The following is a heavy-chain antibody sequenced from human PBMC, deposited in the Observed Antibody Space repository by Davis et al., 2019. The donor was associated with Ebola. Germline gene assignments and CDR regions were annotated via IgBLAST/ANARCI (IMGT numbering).Heavy chain of an antibody. J-gene: IGHJ4*02. CDR3: ARQSASGSDIDY. D-gene: IGHD1-26*01. Sequence: GGSLRLSCKASGYNFTKYWIAWVRQMPGKGLEWVGIVYPGDSDTRYSQSFKGQVTISADQSITTAFLQWNSLKASDTAIYYCARQSASGSDIDYWGQGTLVTVSS. CDR1: GYNFTKYW. CDR2: VYPGDSDT. V-gene: IGHV5-51*01.